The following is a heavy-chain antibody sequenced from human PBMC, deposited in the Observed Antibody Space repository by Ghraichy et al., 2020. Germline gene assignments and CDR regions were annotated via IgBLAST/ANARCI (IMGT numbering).Heavy chain of an antibody. CDR2: IKQDGSEK. CDR1: GFTFSSYW. V-gene: IGHV3-7*01. J-gene: IGHJ6*02. CDR3: AREVEGSNWNYVAWYYGMDV. Sequence: GGSLRLSCAASGFTFSSYWMSWVRQAPGKGLEWVANIKQDGSEKYYVDSVKGRFTISRDNAKNSLYLQMNSLRAEDTAVYYCAREVEGSNWNYVAWYYGMDVWGQGTTVTVSS. D-gene: IGHD1-7*01.